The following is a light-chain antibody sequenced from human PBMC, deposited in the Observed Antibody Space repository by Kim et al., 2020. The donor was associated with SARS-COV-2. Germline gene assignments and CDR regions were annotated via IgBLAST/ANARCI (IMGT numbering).Light chain of an antibody. J-gene: IGLJ2*01. Sequence: ELTQPPSASGTPGQRVTISCSGSSSNIGSNTVNWYQQLPGTAPKLLIYSNNQRPSGDPDRFSGSKSGTSASLAISGLQSEDEADYYCAAWDDSLNGPVFGGGTQLTVL. CDR2: SNN. V-gene: IGLV1-44*01. CDR3: AAWDDSLNGPV. CDR1: SSNIGSNT.